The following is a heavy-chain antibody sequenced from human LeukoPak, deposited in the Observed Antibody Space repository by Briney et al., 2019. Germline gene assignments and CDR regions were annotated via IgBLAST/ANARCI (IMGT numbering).Heavy chain of an antibody. CDR1: GYTFTSYA. Sequence: ASVKVSCKASGYTFTSYAISWVRQAPGQGLEWMGGIIPIFGTANYAQKFQGRVTITADKSTSTAYMELSSLRSEDTAVYYCARDSGSYYYYYYYMDVWGKGTTVTVSS. V-gene: IGHV1-69*06. J-gene: IGHJ6*03. D-gene: IGHD1-26*01. CDR2: IIPIFGTA. CDR3: ARDSGSYYYYYYYMDV.